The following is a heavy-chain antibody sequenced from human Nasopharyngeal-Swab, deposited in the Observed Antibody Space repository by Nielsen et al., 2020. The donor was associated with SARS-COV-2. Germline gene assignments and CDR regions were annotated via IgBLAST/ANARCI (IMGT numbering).Heavy chain of an antibody. CDR3: ARWGVVVPAAQGGGWFDP. D-gene: IGHD2-2*01. J-gene: IGHJ5*02. CDR1: GFTFDDYG. V-gene: IGHV3-20*01. Sequence: GGSLRLSCAASGFTFDDYGMSWVRQAPGNGLEWVSGINWNGGSTGYADSVKGRFTISRDNAKNSLYLQMNSLRAEGTVLYHCARWGVVVPAAQGGGWFDPWGQGTLVTVSS. CDR2: INWNGGST.